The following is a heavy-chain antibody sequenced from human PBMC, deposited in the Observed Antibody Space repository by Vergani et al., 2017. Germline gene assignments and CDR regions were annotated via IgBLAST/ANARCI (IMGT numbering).Heavy chain of an antibody. Sequence: QVQLQESGPGLVKPSETLSLTCTVSGGSISSHYWSWIRQPPGKGLEWIGYIYYSGSPNYNPSLKSRVNISVDTSKNQFSLKLSSVTAADTAVYYCARNPLRYYDSSGYYEGPVDYWGQGTLVTVSS. CDR3: ARNPLRYYDSSGYYEGPVDY. D-gene: IGHD3-22*01. J-gene: IGHJ4*02. CDR1: GGSISSHY. CDR2: IYYSGSP. V-gene: IGHV4-59*08.